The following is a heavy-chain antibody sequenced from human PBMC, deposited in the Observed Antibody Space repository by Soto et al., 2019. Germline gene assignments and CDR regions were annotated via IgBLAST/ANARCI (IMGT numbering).Heavy chain of an antibody. CDR3: ARVGGPFDC. V-gene: IGHV4-34*01. J-gene: IGHJ4*02. CDR1: GGSFSGYY. D-gene: IGHD2-15*01. Sequence: SETLSLTCGVYGGSFSGYYWSWIRQPPGKGLEWIGEINHSGSTNYNPSLKSRVTISVDTSKNQFSLKLSSVTAADTAVYYCARVGGPFDCWGQGTLVTVSS. CDR2: INHSGST.